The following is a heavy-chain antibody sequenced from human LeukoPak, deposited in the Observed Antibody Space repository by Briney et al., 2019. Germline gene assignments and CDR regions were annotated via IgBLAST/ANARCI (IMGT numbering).Heavy chain of an antibody. Sequence: GGSLRLSCAASGFTVSSNYMSWVRQAPGKGLEWVSAISGSGGSTYYADSVKGRFTISRDNSKNTLYLQMNSLRAEDTAVYYCAKGEGIVGATTDYWGQGTLVTVSS. CDR1: GFTVSSNY. J-gene: IGHJ4*02. CDR2: ISGSGGST. V-gene: IGHV3-23*01. D-gene: IGHD1-26*01. CDR3: AKGEGIVGATTDY.